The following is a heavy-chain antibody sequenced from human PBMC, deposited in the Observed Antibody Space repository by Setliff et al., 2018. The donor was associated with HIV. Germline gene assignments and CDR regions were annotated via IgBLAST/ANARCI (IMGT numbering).Heavy chain of an antibody. CDR1: HASFSDYY. V-gene: IGHV4-34*01. CDR3: VNSGYDGDYYYYYMDV. J-gene: IGHJ6*03. Sequence: PSETLSLTCAVYHASFSDYYRGWVRQAPGKGLEWMGTLYDTGRTYYNPHLKSRVSIFVDTTTNEFSLKLRSVTAAATAVYFCVNSGYDGDYYYYYMDVWGKGTTVTVSS. CDR2: LYDTGRT. D-gene: IGHD5-12*01.